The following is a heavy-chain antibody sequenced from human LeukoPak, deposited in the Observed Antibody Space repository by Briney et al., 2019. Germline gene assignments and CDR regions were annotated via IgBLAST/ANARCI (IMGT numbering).Heavy chain of an antibody. CDR2: IGTAGDT. J-gene: IGHJ4*02. CDR3: ARVFYDSSGYYYFDY. CDR1: GFTFSSYD. V-gene: IGHV3-13*01. Sequence: GGSLRLSCAASGFTFSSYDMHWVRQATGKGLEWVSAIGTAGDTYYPGSVKGRFTISSENDKNSLYLQMNSLRAGDTAVYYCARVFYDSSGYYYFDYWGQGTLVTVSS. D-gene: IGHD3-22*01.